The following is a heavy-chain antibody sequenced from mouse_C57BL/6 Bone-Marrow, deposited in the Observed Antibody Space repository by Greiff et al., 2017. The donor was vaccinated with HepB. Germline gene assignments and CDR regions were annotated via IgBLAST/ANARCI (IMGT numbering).Heavy chain of an antibody. V-gene: IGHV5-16*01. CDR2: INYDGSST. CDR3: ARDYDYDDGWYFDV. Sequence: EVMLVESEGGLVQPGSSMKLSCTASGFTFSDYYMAWVRQVPEKGLEWVATINYDGSSTYYLDSLKSRFIISRDNAKNILYLQMSSLKSEDTATYYCARDYDYDDGWYFDVWGTGTTVTVSS. CDR1: GFTFSDYY. J-gene: IGHJ1*03. D-gene: IGHD2-4*01.